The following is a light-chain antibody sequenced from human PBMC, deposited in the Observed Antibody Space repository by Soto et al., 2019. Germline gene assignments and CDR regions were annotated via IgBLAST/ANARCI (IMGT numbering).Light chain of an antibody. CDR3: CSYAGSYTLYV. J-gene: IGLJ1*01. Sequence: QSALTQPRLVSGSPGQSVTISCTGTSSDVGGYNYVSWYQQHPGKAPKLMIYDVSQRPSGVPDRFSGSKSGNTASLTISGLQAEDEADYYCCSYAGSYTLYVFGTGTKLTVL. CDR1: SSDVGGYNY. V-gene: IGLV2-11*01. CDR2: DVS.